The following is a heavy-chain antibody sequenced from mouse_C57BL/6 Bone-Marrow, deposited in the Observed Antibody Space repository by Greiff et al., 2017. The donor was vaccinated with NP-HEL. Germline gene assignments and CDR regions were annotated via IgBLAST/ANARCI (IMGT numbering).Heavy chain of an antibody. J-gene: IGHJ2*01. CDR1: GYTFTDYY. CDR2: INPNNGGT. Sequence: EVQLQQSGPELVKPGASVKISCKASGYTFTDYYMNWVKQSHGKSLEWIGDINPNNGGTSYNQKFKGKATLTVDKSSSTAYMELRSLTSEDSAVYYCARPDGNCWGQGTTLTVSS. CDR3: ARPDGNC. D-gene: IGHD2-1*01. V-gene: IGHV1-26*01.